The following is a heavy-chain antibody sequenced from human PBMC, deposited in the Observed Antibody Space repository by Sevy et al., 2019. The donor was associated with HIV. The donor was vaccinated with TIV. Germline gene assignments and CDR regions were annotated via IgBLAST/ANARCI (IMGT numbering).Heavy chain of an antibody. J-gene: IGHJ6*02. V-gene: IGHV4-39*01. CDR3: ARLGRFLESSQAVYYYYGMDV. CDR2: IYYSGST. CDR1: GGSISSSSYY. Sequence: SETLSLTCTVSGGSISSSSYYWGWIRQPPGKGLEWIGSIYYSGSTYYNPSLKSRVTISVDTSKNQFSLKLSSVTAADTAVYYCARLGRFLESSQAVYYYYGMDVWGQGTTVTVSS. D-gene: IGHD3-3*01.